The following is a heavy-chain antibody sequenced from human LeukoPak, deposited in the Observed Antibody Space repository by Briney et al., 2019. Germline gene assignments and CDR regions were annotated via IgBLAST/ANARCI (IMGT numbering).Heavy chain of an antibody. J-gene: IGHJ4*02. CDR3: ARGGPDYFDY. CDR1: GGTFSTYP. Sequence: ASVKVSCKASGGTFSTYPISWVRQAPGQGLEWMGGIIPIFGTANYAQKFQGRVTITTDESTSTAYMELSSLRSEDTAVYYCARGGPDYFDYWGQGTLVTVSS. CDR2: IIPIFGTA. V-gene: IGHV1-69*05.